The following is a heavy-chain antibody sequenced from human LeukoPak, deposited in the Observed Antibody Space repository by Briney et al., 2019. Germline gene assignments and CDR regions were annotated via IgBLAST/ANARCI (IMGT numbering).Heavy chain of an antibody. CDR3: ARSGLWFGGLDY. D-gene: IGHD3-10*01. V-gene: IGHV4-61*02. CDR2: IYTSGST. Sequence: KPSETLSLTCTVSGGSISSGSYYWSWIRQPAGKGLEWIGRIYTSGSTNYNPSLKSRVTISVDTSKNQFSLKLSSVTAADTAVYYCARSGLWFGGLDYWGQGTLVTVSS. J-gene: IGHJ4*02. CDR1: GGSISSGSYY.